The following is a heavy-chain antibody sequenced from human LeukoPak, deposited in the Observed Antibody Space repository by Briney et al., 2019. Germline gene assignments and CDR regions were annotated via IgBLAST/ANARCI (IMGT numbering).Heavy chain of an antibody. D-gene: IGHD4-17*01. J-gene: IGHJ4*02. CDR3: ATSGYGDYPTLDY. Sequence: GGSLRLSCAASGFTFSSYGMHWVRQAPGKGLEWVAVIWYDGSNKYYADSVKGRFTISRDNSKNTLYLQMNSLRAEDTAVYYCATSGYGDYPTLDYWGQGTLVTVS. V-gene: IGHV3-33*01. CDR1: GFTFSSYG. CDR2: IWYDGSNK.